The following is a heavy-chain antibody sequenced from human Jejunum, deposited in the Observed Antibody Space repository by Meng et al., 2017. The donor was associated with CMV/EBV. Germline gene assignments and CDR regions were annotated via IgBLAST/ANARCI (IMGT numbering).Heavy chain of an antibody. CDR3: ANFPSSAYYSEMDV. D-gene: IGHD1-26*01. Sequence: GFSFSSFGMHWVRQAPGKGLEWVAFTRYDGENKYYADSVKGRFTISKNNSKNMLFLHMTSLRPEDTAVYYCANFPSSAYYSEMDVWGQGTTVTVSS. J-gene: IGHJ6*02. CDR1: GFSFSSFG. V-gene: IGHV3-30*02. CDR2: TRYDGENK.